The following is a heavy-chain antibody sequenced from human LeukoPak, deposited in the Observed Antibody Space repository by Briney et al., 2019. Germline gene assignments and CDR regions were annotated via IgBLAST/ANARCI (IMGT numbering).Heavy chain of an antibody. V-gene: IGHV3-23*01. J-gene: IGHJ1*01. CDR3: AKVVATIEYFQH. CDR1: GFTFSSYA. D-gene: IGHD5-12*01. Sequence: PGGSLRLSCAASGFTFSSYAMSWVRQAPGKGPEWVSTISGSVGSTYYADSVKGRFTISRDNSKNTLYLQMNSLRAEDTALYYCAKVVATIEYFQHWGQGTLVTVSS. CDR2: ISGSVGST.